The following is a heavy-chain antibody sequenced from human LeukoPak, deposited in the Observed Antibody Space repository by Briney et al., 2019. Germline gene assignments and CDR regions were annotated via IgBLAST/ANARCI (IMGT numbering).Heavy chain of an antibody. Sequence: GGSLRLSCAASGFTFSSYSMNWVRQAPGEGLEWVSSISSSSSYIYYADSVKGRFTISRDNAKNSLYLQMNSLRAEDTAVYYCARVLGALERRGRSNWFDPWGQGTLVTVSS. CDR3: ARVLGALERRGRSNWFDP. CDR1: GFTFSSYS. CDR2: ISSSSSYI. D-gene: IGHD1-1*01. J-gene: IGHJ5*02. V-gene: IGHV3-21*01.